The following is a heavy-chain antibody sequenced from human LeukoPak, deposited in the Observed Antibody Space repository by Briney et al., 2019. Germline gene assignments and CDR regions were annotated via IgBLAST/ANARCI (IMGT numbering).Heavy chain of an antibody. CDR1: GFTFSSYS. V-gene: IGHV3-21*01. CDR3: ARLLTQNLDY. J-gene: IGHJ4*02. Sequence: PGGSLRLSCAASGFTFSSYSMNWVRQAPGKGLEWVSSISSSSSYIYYADSMKGRFTISRDNAKNSLYLQMNSLRAEDTAVYYCARLLTQNLDYWGQGTLVTVSS. CDR2: ISSSSSYI. D-gene: IGHD1-14*01.